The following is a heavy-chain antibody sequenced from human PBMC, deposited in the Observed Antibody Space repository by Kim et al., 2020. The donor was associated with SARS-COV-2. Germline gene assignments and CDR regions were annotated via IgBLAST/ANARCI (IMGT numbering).Heavy chain of an antibody. V-gene: IGHV3-33*01. J-gene: IGHJ6*02. CDR2: IWYDGSNK. Sequence: GGSLRLSCAASGFTFSSYGMHWVRQAPGKGLEWVAVIWYDGSNKYYADSVKGRFTISRDNSKNTLYLQMNSLRAEDTAVYYCAREGFRHSSGWRGISVWGQGTTVTVSS. CDR1: GFTFSSYG. CDR3: AREGFRHSSGWRGISV. D-gene: IGHD6-19*01.